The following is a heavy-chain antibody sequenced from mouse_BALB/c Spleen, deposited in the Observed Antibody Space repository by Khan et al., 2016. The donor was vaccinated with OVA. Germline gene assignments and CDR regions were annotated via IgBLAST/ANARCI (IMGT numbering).Heavy chain of an antibody. J-gene: IGHJ4*01. V-gene: IGHV1S56*01. Sequence: QVQLKQSGPELVKPGALVKISCKASGYTFTAYDINWVKQRPGQGLEWLGWIYPGDGSTKYNENFKGKATLTTDTSSNTAYMQLSSLTSEKSAVYCCAREELRGVAMDYWGQGTSVSVAS. D-gene: IGHD2-4*01. CDR1: GYTFTAYD. CDR2: IYPGDGST. CDR3: AREELRGVAMDY.